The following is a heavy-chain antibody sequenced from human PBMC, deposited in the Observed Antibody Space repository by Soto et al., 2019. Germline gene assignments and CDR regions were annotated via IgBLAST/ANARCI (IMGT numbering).Heavy chain of an antibody. CDR2: IYPGDSDV. V-gene: IGHV5-51*03. J-gene: IGHJ4*02. D-gene: IGHD3-10*01. Sequence: EVQLVQSGAEVKKPGESLKISCTGSVYSFSGYWINWVREMPGKGLEWMGTIYPGDSDVRYSPSFQGQVTISVDKSISIVYLQWSSLKASDTAIYYCARADYDSGNCDSWGQGTLVTVSS. CDR1: VYSFSGYW. CDR3: ARADYDSGNCDS.